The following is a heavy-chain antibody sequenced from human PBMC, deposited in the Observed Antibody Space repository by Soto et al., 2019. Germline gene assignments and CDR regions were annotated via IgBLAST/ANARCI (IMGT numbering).Heavy chain of an antibody. J-gene: IGHJ5*02. CDR3: AKGAPLLAAGTWWFDP. CDR2: ISYSGHTT. CDR1: GFTFTSYA. V-gene: IGHV3-23*01. D-gene: IGHD6-13*01. Sequence: GGSLRLSCAASGFTFTSYAMNWVRQAPGQGLEWVSTISYSGHTTYYADSVKGRFTISRDNSNNTLYLQMDSLRGEDTAVYYCAKGAPLLAAGTWWFDPWGQGTLVTVSS.